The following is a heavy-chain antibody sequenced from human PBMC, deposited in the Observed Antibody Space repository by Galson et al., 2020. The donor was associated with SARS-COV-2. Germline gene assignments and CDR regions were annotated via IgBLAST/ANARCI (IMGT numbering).Heavy chain of an antibody. CDR2: IYWNDDK. Sequence: SGPTLVKPTQTLTLTCTFSGFSLSTSGVGVGWIRQPPGKALEWLALIYWNDDKRYSPSLKSRLTISKDTSRNQVILTMTNMDPVDTATYYCVHSLDPRPGWGYFDSWGQGTLVTVSS. J-gene: IGHJ4*02. D-gene: IGHD1-1*01. V-gene: IGHV2-5*01. CDR3: VHSLDPRPGWGYFDS. CDR1: GFSLSTSGVG.